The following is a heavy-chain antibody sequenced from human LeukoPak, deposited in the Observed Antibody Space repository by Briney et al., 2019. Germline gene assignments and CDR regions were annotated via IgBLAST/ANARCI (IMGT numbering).Heavy chain of an antibody. V-gene: IGHV4-4*07. D-gene: IGHD4-17*01. J-gene: IGHJ4*02. CDR1: GGSISSYY. CDR3: ARAAPYGNYGDEYYFDY. CDR2: IYTSGST. Sequence: SETLSLTCTVSGGSISSYYWSWIRQPAGKGLEWIGRIYTSGSTNYNPSLKSRVTMSVDTSKNQFSLTLSSVTAADTAVYYCARAAPYGNYGDEYYFDYWGQGTLVTVSS.